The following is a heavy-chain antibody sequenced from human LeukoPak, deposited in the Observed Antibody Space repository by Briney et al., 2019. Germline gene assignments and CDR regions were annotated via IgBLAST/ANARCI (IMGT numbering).Heavy chain of an antibody. CDR3: ARDLSNWKTFDY. CDR1: GYTFTSYG. V-gene: IGHV1-18*01. J-gene: IGHJ4*02. D-gene: IGHD1-1*01. Sequence: ASVKVSCKASGYTFTSYGISWVRQTPGQGLEWMGWISAYNGNTNYAQKLQGRVTMTTDTSTSTAYMELRSLRSDDTAVYYCARDLSNWKTFDYWGQGTLVTVSS. CDR2: ISAYNGNT.